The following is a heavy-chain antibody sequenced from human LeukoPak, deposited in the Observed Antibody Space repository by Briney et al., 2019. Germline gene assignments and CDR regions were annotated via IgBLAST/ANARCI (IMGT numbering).Heavy chain of an antibody. D-gene: IGHD2-2*01. J-gene: IGHJ4*02. V-gene: IGHV3-53*01. Sequence: GGSLRLSCAASGFTVSSNYMSWVRQAPWKGLEWVSVIYSAGDTSYADSVKDRFTISRDNSKNTLYLQMDSLRAEDTAVYYCARGYSSTLFDYWGQGTLVTVSS. CDR1: GFTVSSNY. CDR2: IYSAGDT. CDR3: ARGYSSTLFDY.